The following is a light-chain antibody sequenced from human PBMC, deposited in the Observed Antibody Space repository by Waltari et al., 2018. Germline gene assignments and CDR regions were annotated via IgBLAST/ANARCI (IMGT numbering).Light chain of an antibody. J-gene: IGLJ2*01. V-gene: IGLV1-40*01. CDR3: QSYDSSLSDWV. Sequence: QSVLTQPPSVSGAPGQRVTISCTGSSSNIGAGYDLHWYQQLPGTVPKLLIYASSHRPSGVPDRFSGSQSGTSASLAITGLQAEDEADYYGQSYDSSLSDWVFGGGTKLTVL. CDR2: ASS. CDR1: SSNIGAGYD.